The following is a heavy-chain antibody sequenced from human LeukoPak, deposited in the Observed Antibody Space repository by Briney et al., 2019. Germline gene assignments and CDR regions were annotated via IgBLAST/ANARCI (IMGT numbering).Heavy chain of an antibody. CDR2: IRYDGSNK. Sequence: GGSLRLSCAASGFTFSSYGMHWVRQAPGKGLEWVAFIRYDGSNKYYADSVKGRFTISRDNSKNTLYLQMNSLRAEDTAVYYCAKDGHDYVWGILIYWGQGTLVTVSS. V-gene: IGHV3-30*02. D-gene: IGHD3-16*01. J-gene: IGHJ4*02. CDR1: GFTFSSYG. CDR3: AKDGHDYVWGILIY.